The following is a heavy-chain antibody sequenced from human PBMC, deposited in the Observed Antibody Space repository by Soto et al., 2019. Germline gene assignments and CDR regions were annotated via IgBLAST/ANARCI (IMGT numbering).Heavy chain of an antibody. D-gene: IGHD6-13*01. CDR1: GGSISSGGYY. J-gene: IGHJ6*02. CDR2: IYYSGST. CDR3: ARDLQYSRLFYGMDV. V-gene: IGHV4-31*03. Sequence: QVQLQESGPGLVKPSQTLSLTCTVSGGSISSGGYYWSWIRQHPGKGLEWIGYIYYSGSTYYNPSLKSRVTKSVDTYKNQFSMKLSSVTAADTAVYYCARDLQYSRLFYGMDVWGQGTTVTVSS.